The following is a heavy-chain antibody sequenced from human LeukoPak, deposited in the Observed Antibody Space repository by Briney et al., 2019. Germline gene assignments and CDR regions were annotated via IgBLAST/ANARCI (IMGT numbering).Heavy chain of an antibody. CDR2: ISGSGGST. Sequence: ETLSLTCTVSGGSISSYYWSWIRQPPGKGLEWVSAISGSGGSTYYADSVKGRFTISRDNSKNTLYLQMNSLRAEDTAVYYCAKERGGATTGYEDYWGQGTLVTVSS. D-gene: IGHD4-17*01. V-gene: IGHV3-23*01. J-gene: IGHJ4*02. CDR3: AKERGGATTGYEDY. CDR1: GGSISSYY.